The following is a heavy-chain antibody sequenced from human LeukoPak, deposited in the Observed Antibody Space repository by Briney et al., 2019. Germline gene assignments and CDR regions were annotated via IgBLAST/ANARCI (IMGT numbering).Heavy chain of an antibody. D-gene: IGHD3-3*01. CDR1: GYTFTSYD. CDR2: MNPNSGNT. Sequence: ASVKVSCKASGYTFTSYDINWVRQATGQGLEWMGWMNPNSGNTGYAQKFQGRVTMTRNTSISTAYMELSSLRSEDTAVYYCARSNRLDYDFWSGYYPFGYWGQGTLVTVSS. J-gene: IGHJ4*02. CDR3: ARSNRLDYDFWSGYYPFGY. V-gene: IGHV1-8*01.